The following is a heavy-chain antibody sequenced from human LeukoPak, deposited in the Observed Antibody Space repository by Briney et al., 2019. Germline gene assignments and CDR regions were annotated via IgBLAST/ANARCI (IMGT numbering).Heavy chain of an antibody. CDR3: ARGLRLGELSAPYAFDI. CDR2: LYYSGST. D-gene: IGHD3-16*02. J-gene: IGHJ3*02. V-gene: IGHV4-59*01. CDR1: GGSISSYY. Sequence: KPSETLSLTCTVSGGSISSYYWSWIRQPPGKGLEWIGYLYYSGSTNYNPSLKSRITISVDTSKNQFSLKLSSVTAADTAVYYCARGLRLGELSAPYAFDIWGQGTMVTVSS.